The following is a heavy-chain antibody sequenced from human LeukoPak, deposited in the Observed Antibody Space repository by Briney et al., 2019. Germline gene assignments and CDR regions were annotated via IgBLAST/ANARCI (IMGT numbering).Heavy chain of an antibody. D-gene: IGHD3-22*01. J-gene: IGHJ4*02. CDR1: GFIFDDYA. V-gene: IGHV3-53*01. CDR3: ARDQDDSSGYYEC. CDR2: IYSGGST. Sequence: GGSLRHSCAVSGFIFDDYAMHWVRQAPGKGLEWVSVIYSGGSTYYADSVKGRFTISRDNSKNTLYLQMNSLRAEDTAVYYCARDQDDSSGYYECWGQGTLVTVSS.